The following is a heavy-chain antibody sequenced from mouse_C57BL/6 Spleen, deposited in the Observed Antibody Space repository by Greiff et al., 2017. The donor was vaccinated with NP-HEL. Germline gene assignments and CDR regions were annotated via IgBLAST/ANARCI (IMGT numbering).Heavy chain of an antibody. CDR2: INPNNGGT. D-gene: IGHD1-1*01. CDR1: GYTFTDYN. CDR3: ARKCYYYGSSLYYFDY. Sequence: EVQLQQSGPELVKPGASVKIPCKASGYTFTDYNMDWVKQSHGKSLEWIGDINPNNGGTIYNQKFKGKATLTVDKSSSTAYMELRSLTSEDTAVYDCARKCYYYGSSLYYFDYWGQGTTLTVSS. V-gene: IGHV1-18*01. J-gene: IGHJ2*01.